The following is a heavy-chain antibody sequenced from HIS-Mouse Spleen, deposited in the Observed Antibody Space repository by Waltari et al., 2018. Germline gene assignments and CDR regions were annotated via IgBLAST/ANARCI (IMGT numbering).Heavy chain of an antibody. CDR1: GGSFSGYY. J-gene: IGHJ2*01. V-gene: IGHV4-34*01. CDR3: ARGHSSHWYFDL. Sequence: QVQLQQWGAGLLKPSETLSLTCAVYGGSFSGYYWSWIRQPPGKVLGWIGEINHSGSTNYNPSLKSRVTISVDTSKNQFSLKLSSVTAADTAVYYCARGHSSHWYFDLWGRGTLVTVSS. D-gene: IGHD6-19*01. CDR2: INHSGST.